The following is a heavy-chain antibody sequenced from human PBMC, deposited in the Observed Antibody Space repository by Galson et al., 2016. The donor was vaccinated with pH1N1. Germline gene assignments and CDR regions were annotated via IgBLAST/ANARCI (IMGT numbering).Heavy chain of an antibody. V-gene: IGHV3-43*01. CDR3: AKEIQRGSYGMDV. D-gene: IGHD3-16*01. Sequence: LRLSCAASGFTFHDYTMHWVRQTPGKGLEWVSLVSWDGGSTYCADYVKGRFTVSRDNSKNSLYLQMNSLRSEDTALYYCAKEIQRGSYGMDVWGRGTTVTVSS. CDR2: VSWDGGST. CDR1: GFTFHDYT. J-gene: IGHJ6*02.